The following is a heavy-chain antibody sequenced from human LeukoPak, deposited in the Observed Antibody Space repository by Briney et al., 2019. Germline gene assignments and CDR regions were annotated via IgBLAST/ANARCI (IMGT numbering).Heavy chain of an antibody. CDR2: ISGSVENT. CDR1: GFIFRNYA. Sequence: GGSLRLSCAASGFIFRNYAMSWVRQAPGKGPEWVSSISGSVENTYYADSVWGRFTISRDNSKNTLSPQMNSLRVEDTAVYYCAGSLAYCGGDCRLGDYWGQGTLVTVSS. D-gene: IGHD2-21*02. V-gene: IGHV3-23*01. CDR3: AGSLAYCGGDCRLGDY. J-gene: IGHJ4*02.